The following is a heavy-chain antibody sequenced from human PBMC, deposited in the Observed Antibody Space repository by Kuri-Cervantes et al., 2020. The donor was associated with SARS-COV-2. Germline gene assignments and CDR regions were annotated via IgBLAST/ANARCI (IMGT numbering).Heavy chain of an antibody. Sequence: SETLSLTCAVSGYSISSGYYWGWIRQPPGKGLEWIGSIYHSGSTYYNPSLKSRVTISVDTSNNQFSLKLSSMAAADTAVYYCATSSIAARGNDYWGQGTLVTVS. CDR3: ATSSIAARGNDY. CDR2: IYHSGST. D-gene: IGHD6-6*01. J-gene: IGHJ4*02. V-gene: IGHV4-38-2*01. CDR1: GYSISSGYY.